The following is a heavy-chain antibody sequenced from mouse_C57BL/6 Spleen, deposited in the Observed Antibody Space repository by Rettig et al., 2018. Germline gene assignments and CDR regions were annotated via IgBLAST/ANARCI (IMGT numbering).Heavy chain of an antibody. CDR3: ARRTGYGNYAFDY. Sequence: EVKLVESGGGLVQPGGSLKLSCAASGFTFSDYGMAWVRQAPRKGPEWVAFISNLAYSIYYADTVTGRFTISRENAKNTLYLEMSSLRSEDTAMYYCARRTGYGNYAFDYWGQGTTLT. V-gene: IGHV5-15*01. CDR2: ISNLAYSI. CDR1: GFTFSDYG. D-gene: IGHD2-1*01. J-gene: IGHJ2*01.